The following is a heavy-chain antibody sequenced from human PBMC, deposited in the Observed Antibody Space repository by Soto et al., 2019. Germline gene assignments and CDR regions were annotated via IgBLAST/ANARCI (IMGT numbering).Heavy chain of an antibody. Sequence: VQLVESGGGVVQPGRSLRLSCAASGFTFSDYAMHWVRQAPGKWLEWVAVVSHDGRNTHYADSVKGRFTISRDRSKYTVSLEMTSLRAEDTAVYYCAKGGRQWLVTSDFNYWGQGALVTVSS. J-gene: IGHJ4*02. CDR1: GFTFSDYA. D-gene: IGHD6-19*01. CDR3: AKGGRQWLVTSDFNY. CDR2: VSHDGRNT. V-gene: IGHV3-30*18.